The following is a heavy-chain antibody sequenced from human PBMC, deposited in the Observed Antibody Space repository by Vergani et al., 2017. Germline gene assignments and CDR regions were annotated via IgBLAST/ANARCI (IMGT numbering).Heavy chain of an antibody. CDR2: IHNRGKT. J-gene: IGHJ2*01. D-gene: IGHD2-21*01. CDR3: ARSQGDYWYFDL. Sequence: QVQMQESGPGLVKTSETLSLTCSASGYSIGSGFYWAWIRQSPGEGLQWLTSIHNRGKTYHNPSLKSRVSVSLDTSKNRFSLNLTSVTATDTAVYYCARSQGDYWYFDLWGPGSLVTVSS. V-gene: IGHV4-38-2*01. CDR1: GYSIGSGFY.